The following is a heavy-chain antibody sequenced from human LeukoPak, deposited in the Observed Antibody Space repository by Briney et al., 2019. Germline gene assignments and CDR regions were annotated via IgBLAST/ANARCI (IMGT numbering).Heavy chain of an antibody. V-gene: IGHV3-30*04. Sequence: GGSLRLSCAASGFTFSSYAMHWVRQAPGKGLEWVAVVSYDGSNKYYADSVKGRFTISRDNSKNTLYLQMNSLRAEDTAVYYCAKDRSVVVPAATLDYWGQGTLVTVSS. J-gene: IGHJ4*02. CDR3: AKDRSVVVPAATLDY. CDR1: GFTFSSYA. D-gene: IGHD2-2*01. CDR2: VSYDGSNK.